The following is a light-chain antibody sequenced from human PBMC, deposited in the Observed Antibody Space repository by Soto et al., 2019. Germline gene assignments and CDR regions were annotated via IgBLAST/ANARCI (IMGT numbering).Light chain of an antibody. Sequence: EIVLTQSPGTLSLSPGERATLSCRASQSVSSSYLAWYQQKPGQAPRLLIYGASSRATGIPDRFSGSGSGIDFTLTISRLEPEDFAVYYCQQYGSSPRFGQGTKVEIK. CDR2: GAS. CDR3: QQYGSSPR. J-gene: IGKJ1*01. V-gene: IGKV3-20*01. CDR1: QSVSSSY.